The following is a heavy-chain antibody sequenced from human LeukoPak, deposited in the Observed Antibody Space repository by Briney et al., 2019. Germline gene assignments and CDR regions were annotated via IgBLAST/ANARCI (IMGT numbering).Heavy chain of an antibody. D-gene: IGHD4-23*01. CDR2: IWYDGSNK. Sequence: GSLRLSCAASGFTFSNYGMHWVRQAPGKGLEWVAFIWYDGSNKYYADSVKGRFTISRDNSKNTVYLQMNSLRAEDTAVYYCAKVLAVTSYGAKSVFDHWGQGTLVTVPS. CDR3: AKVLAVTSYGAKSVFDH. V-gene: IGHV3-30*02. CDR1: GFTFSNYG. J-gene: IGHJ4*02.